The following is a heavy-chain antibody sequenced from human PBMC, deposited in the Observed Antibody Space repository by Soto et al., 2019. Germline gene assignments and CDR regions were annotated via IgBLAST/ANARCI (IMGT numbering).Heavy chain of an antibody. V-gene: IGHV4-31*03. CDR2: IYYSGST. CDR1: GGSISSGGYY. D-gene: IGHD3-22*01. Sequence: SETLSLTCTVSGGSISSGGYYWSWIRQHPGKGLEWIGYIYYSGSTYYNPSLKSRVTISLDTSKNQFSLELTSVTAADTAVYYCARPHYDSNTFYSFFDYWGQGTLVTVSS. J-gene: IGHJ4*02. CDR3: ARPHYDSNTFYSFFDY.